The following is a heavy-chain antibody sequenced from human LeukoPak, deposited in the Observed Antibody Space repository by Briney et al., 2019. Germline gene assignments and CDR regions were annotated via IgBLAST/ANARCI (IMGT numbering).Heavy chain of an antibody. J-gene: IGHJ4*02. CDR3: AKGFSGYVDY. CDR2: IGYDGSNQ. Sequence: GGSLRLSCAASGFIFSSYGMHWVRQAPRKVLEWVAFIGYDGSNQYYGHSVKGRFTISRDNYKKPLYLQMHSLRAEDTAVYYCAKGFSGYVDYWGQGTLVTVSS. D-gene: IGHD3-22*01. CDR1: GFIFSSYG. V-gene: IGHV3-30*02.